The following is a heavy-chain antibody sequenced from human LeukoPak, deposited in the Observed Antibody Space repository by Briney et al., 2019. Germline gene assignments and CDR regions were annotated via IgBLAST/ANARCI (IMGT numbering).Heavy chain of an antibody. J-gene: IGHJ5*02. CDR3: ARGYYYDSSGYYHAGWFDP. D-gene: IGHD3-22*01. CDR2: MNPNSGNT. V-gene: IGHV1-8*01. CDR1: GYTFTSYD. Sequence: GASVKVSYKASGYTFTSYDINWVRQATGQGLEWMGWMNPNSGNTGYAQKFQGRVTMTRNTSISTAYMELSSLRSEDTAVYYCARGYYYDSSGYYHAGWFDPWGQGTLVTVSS.